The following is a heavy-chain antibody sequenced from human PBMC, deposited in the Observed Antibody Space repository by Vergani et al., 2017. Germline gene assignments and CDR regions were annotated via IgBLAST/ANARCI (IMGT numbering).Heavy chain of an antibody. CDR1: GGTFSSYA. J-gene: IGHJ4*02. D-gene: IGHD2-15*01. CDR2: IIPIFGTA. V-gene: IGHV1-69*06. CDR3: ARECIWGGSCHDFDY. Sequence: QVQLVQSGAEVKKPGSSVKVSCKASGGTFSSYAISWVRQAPGPGLEWMGGIIPIFGTANYAQKFQGRVTITAYKSTSTAYMELSSLRSEDTAVYYCARECIWGGSCHDFDYWGQGTLVTVSS.